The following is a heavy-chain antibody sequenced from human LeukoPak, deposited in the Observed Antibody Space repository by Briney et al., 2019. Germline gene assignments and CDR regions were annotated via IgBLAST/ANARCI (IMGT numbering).Heavy chain of an antibody. D-gene: IGHD6-13*01. J-gene: IGHJ4*02. CDR3: ARAAAGTGYYFDY. CDR2: IIPIFGTA. V-gene: IGHV1-69*06. CDR1: GGTFSSYA. Sequence: SVKVSCKASGGTFSSYAISWVRQAPGQGLEWMGGIIPIFGTANYVQKFQGRVTITADRSTSTAYMELSSLRSEDTAVYYCARAAAGTGYYFDYWGQGTLVTVSS.